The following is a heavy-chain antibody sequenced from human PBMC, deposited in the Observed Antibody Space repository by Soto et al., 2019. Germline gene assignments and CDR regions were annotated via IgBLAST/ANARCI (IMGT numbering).Heavy chain of an antibody. CDR2: IFYIGRT. CDR3: ARYSGSYGFDL. D-gene: IGHD1-26*01. Sequence: SETLSLTCTVSGGSMKTYYWTWIRQPPGKGLEYIGYIFYIGRTDYNPSLKSRVIISLDTSKNQFSLKLNSVTAADTAVYYYARYSGSYGFDLWGRGTLVTVSS. CDR1: GGSMKTYY. V-gene: IGHV4-59*01. J-gene: IGHJ2*01.